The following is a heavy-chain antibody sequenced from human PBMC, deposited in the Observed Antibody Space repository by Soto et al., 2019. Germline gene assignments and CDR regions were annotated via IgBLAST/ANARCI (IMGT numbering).Heavy chain of an antibody. CDR3: ARDLWGYCGTDCYPLDV. V-gene: IGHV4-59*01. Sequence: PSETLSLTCTVSGGSISRYYWSWIRQPPGKGLEWIGYMYNTGSTVYNPSFKSRITITVDTSKNQYSQKLNSVTAADTSVYYCARDLWGYCGTDCYPLDVWGQGTTVTVS. CDR1: GGSISRYY. J-gene: IGHJ6*02. CDR2: MYNTGST. D-gene: IGHD2-21*02.